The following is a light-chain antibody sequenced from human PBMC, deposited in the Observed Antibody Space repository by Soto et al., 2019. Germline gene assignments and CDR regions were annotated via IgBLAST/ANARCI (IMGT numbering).Light chain of an antibody. V-gene: IGLV4-69*01. Sequence: QPVLTQSPSASASLGASVKLTCTLSSGHSSYAIAWHQQQPEKGPRYLMKLNSDGSHSKGDGIPDRLSGSSSGAERYRTISSLQSEDEADYYCQTWGTGIQGVFGGGTKLTVL. CDR2: LNSDGSH. CDR3: QTWGTGIQGV. CDR1: SGHSSYA. J-gene: IGLJ3*02.